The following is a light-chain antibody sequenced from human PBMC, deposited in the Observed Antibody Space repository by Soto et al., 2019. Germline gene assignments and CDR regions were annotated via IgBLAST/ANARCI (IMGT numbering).Light chain of an antibody. CDR2: EVN. CDR1: SSDVGNYNL. CDR3: CSFARSSTWI. Sequence: QAVVTQPASMSGSPGQSITISCTGTSSDVGNYNLVSWYQQHPGKAPKAMIYEVNKRPSGISSRFSGSKSGITASLTISGLQAEDEADYYCCSFARSSTWIFGGGTKLTVL. V-gene: IGLV2-23*02. J-gene: IGLJ2*01.